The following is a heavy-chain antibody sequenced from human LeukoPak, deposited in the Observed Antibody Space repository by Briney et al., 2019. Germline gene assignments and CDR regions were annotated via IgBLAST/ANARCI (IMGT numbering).Heavy chain of an antibody. J-gene: IGHJ4*02. CDR2: IKSKKDGGTT. D-gene: IGHD2-15*01. CDR3: TTRSPARYCSDGACYSSADY. V-gene: IGHV3-15*07. CDR1: GLTVSNVW. Sequence: GGSLRLSCAVSGLTVSNVWMNWVRQAPGKGLEWVGRIKSKKDGGTTEFAAPVRGRFTISRDDSQNTLYLQMNSLTSDDTAMYYCTTRSPARYCSDGACYSSADYWGQGTLVTVSS.